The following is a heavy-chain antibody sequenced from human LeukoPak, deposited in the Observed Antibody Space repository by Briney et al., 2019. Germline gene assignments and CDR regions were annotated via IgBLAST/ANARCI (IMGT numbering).Heavy chain of an antibody. J-gene: IGHJ4*02. CDR2: IYHSGTT. CDR3: ARVLSGSYGY. Sequence: PSETLSLTCAVSGVAISRGGYAWNWIRQPPGKGLEWIAYIYHSGTTYYNPSLKSRATISVDTSKNQFSLKLSSVTAADTAVYYCARVLSGSYGYWGQGTLVTVSS. CDR1: GVAISRGGYA. D-gene: IGHD1-26*01. V-gene: IGHV4-30-4*07.